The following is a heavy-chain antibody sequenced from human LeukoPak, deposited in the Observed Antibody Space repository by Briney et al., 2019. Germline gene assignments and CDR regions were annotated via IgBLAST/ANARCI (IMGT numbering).Heavy chain of an antibody. CDR2: IGRSGGNT. Sequence: GGSLRLSCTASGFAFSNYAMSWVRQAPGKGLEWVSAIGRSGGNTYYADSVKGRFTISRENSKNTMSLQINSLRAEDTAVYYCARDRPPFDTSASYYFDYWGQGTLVTVSS. D-gene: IGHD2-2*01. J-gene: IGHJ4*02. CDR1: GFAFSNYA. CDR3: ARDRPPFDTSASYYFDY. V-gene: IGHV3-23*01.